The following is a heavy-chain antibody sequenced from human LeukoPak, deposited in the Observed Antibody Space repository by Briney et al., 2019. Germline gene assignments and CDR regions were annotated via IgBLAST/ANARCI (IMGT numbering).Heavy chain of an antibody. CDR2: IYSGGNT. J-gene: IGHJ4*02. CDR3: ARVGAMVDY. CDR1: GFTVSSNS. D-gene: IGHD5-18*01. V-gene: IGHV3-53*01. Sequence: PGGSLRLSCTVSGFTVSSNSMSRVRQAPGKGLEWVSFIYSGGNTHYSDSVKGRFTISRDNSKNTLYLQMNSLRAEDTAVYYCARVGAMVDYWGQGTLVTVSS.